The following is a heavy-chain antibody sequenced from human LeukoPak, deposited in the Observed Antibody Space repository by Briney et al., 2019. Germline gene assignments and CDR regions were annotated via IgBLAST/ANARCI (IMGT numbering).Heavy chain of an antibody. D-gene: IGHD4-23*01. CDR2: INPNSGAT. V-gene: IGHV1-2*02. CDR3: ARDLATVLTPGIDY. Sequence: ASVTVSFTASGYTFTNYYIQWVRQAPGQGLEWMGWINPNSGATNNAQKFQGRITMTRDTSISTAYMELSGLRSDDTAVYFCARDLATVLTPGIDYWGQGALVTVSS. J-gene: IGHJ4*02. CDR1: GYTFTNYY.